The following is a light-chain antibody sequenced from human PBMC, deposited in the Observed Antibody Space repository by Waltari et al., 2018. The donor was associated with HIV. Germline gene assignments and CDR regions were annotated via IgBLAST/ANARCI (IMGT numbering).Light chain of an antibody. J-gene: IGLJ1*01. Sequence: QSALTQPASVSGSPGQSITISCIGTSSDVGGYNYVSWYQQHPGKRPKLMIYDGINRPSGVSNRFSGSKSGNTASLTISGLQAEDEADYYCSSYTTTSTLVVFGTGTKVTVL. CDR1: SSDVGGYNY. CDR3: SSYTTTSTLVV. CDR2: DGI. V-gene: IGLV2-14*01.